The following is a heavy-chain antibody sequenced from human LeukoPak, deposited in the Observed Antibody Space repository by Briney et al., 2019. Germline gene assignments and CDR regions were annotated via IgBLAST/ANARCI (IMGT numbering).Heavy chain of an antibody. V-gene: IGHV4-30-2*01. CDR3: ARAPTVTAHDAFDI. J-gene: IGHJ3*02. CDR1: GGSISSGGYP. CDR2: IYHSGST. Sequence: TSQTLSLTCAVSGGSISSGGYPWSWIRQPPGKGLEWIGYIYHSGSTYYNPSLKSRVTISVDRSKNQFSLKLSSVTAADTAVYYCARAPTVTAHDAFDIWGQGTMVTVSS. D-gene: IGHD4-17*01.